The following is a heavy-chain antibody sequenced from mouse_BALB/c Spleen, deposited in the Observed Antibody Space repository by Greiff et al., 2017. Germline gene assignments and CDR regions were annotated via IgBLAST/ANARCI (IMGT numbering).Heavy chain of an antibody. Sequence: VQLQQSGAELMKPGASVKISCKATGYTFSSYWIEWVKQRPGNGLEWIGEIIPGSGSTNYNEKFKGKATFTADTSSNTAYMQLSSLAAEDSDVYYCARGIWRDGAFDYWGQGTTLTVSS. CDR3: ARGIWRDGAFDY. J-gene: IGHJ2*01. V-gene: IGHV1-9*01. D-gene: IGHD1-1*02. CDR2: IIPGSGST. CDR1: GYTFSSYW.